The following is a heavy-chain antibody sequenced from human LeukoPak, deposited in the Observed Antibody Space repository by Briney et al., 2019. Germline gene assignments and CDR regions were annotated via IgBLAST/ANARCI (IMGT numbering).Heavy chain of an antibody. V-gene: IGHV4-30-4*08. CDR3: ARQTTRFDY. D-gene: IGHD1-1*01. CDR1: GGSFSGYY. CDR2: IYYSGST. J-gene: IGHJ4*02. Sequence: NPSETLSLTCAVYGGSFSGYYWSWIRQPPGKGLEWIGYIYYSGSTYYNPSLKSRVTISVDTSKNQFSLKLSSVTAADTAVYYCARQTTRFDYWGQGTLVTVSS.